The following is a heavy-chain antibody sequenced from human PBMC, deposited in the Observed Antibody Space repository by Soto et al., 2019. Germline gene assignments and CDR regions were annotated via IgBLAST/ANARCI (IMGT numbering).Heavy chain of an antibody. CDR2: IYYSGST. Sequence: KPSETLSLTCTVSGGSISSGDYYWSWIRQPPGKGLEWIGYIYYSGSTYYNPSLKSRVTISVDTSKNQFSLKLSSVTAADTAVYYCARPGYSSGWYTEAYNWFDPWGQGTLVTVSS. D-gene: IGHD6-19*01. CDR3: ARPGYSSGWYTEAYNWFDP. CDR1: GGSISSGDYY. J-gene: IGHJ5*02. V-gene: IGHV4-30-4*01.